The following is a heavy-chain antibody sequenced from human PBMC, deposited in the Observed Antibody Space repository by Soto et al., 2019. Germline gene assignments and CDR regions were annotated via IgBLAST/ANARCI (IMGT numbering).Heavy chain of an antibody. V-gene: IGHV1-69*15. Sequence: QVQLLQSGAEVKKPGSSVKVSCKASGGTFSNYAITWVRQAPGQGLEWLGRIIPIFGSTNFAQKFQGRVTPFFSSTTCAQNLQVRLTLTANESTPSVYMEWSSLRSDDPAVYFWAKDGGNNVSFATWFTPWGQGPLLTVSS. D-gene: IGHD1-1*01. J-gene: IGHJ5*02. CDR1: GGTFSNYA. CDR3: YMEWSSLRSDDPAVYFWAKDGGNNVSFATWFTP. CDR2: IIPIFGST.